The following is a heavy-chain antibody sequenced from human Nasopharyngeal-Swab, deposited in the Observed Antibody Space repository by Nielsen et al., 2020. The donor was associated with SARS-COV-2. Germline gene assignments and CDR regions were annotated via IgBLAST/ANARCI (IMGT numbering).Heavy chain of an antibody. CDR2: ISAYNGNT. CDR3: ASSGQGDVDY. V-gene: IGHV1-18*04. J-gene: IGHJ4*02. Sequence: ASVKAYCRASGYTFTCYGISWVRQSPGQGLEWMGWISAYNGNTNYAQKLQGRVTMTTDTSTSTAYMELRSLRSDDTDVYYCASSGQGDVDYWGQGTLVTVSS. CDR1: GYTFTCYG. D-gene: IGHD3-16*01.